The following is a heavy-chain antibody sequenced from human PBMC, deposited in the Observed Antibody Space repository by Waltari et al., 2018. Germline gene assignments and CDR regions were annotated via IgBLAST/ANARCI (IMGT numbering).Heavy chain of an antibody. Sequence: QVQLQESGPGLVKPSETLSLTCTVSGGSISSYYWSWIRQPAGKGLEWIGRIYTSGSTNYNPSLKSRVTMSVDTSKNQFSLKLSSVTAADTAVYYCARSFHSGSYEDWFDPWGQGTLVTVSS. CDR3: ARSFHSGSYEDWFDP. V-gene: IGHV4-4*07. CDR1: GGSISSYY. D-gene: IGHD3-10*01. J-gene: IGHJ5*02. CDR2: IYTSGST.